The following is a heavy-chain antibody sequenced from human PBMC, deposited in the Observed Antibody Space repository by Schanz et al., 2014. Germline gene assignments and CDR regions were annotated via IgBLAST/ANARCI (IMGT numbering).Heavy chain of an antibody. D-gene: IGHD6-19*01. CDR1: GFTFSTYA. CDR2: ISNDGSSK. CDR3: ARDQWLVGGWYFDY. Sequence: QVQLVESGGGVVQPGRSLRLSCAASGFTFSTYAMHWVRQAPGKGLEWVAYISNDGSSKYYADSVKGRFTISRDNSKNTLYLQMNSLRAEDTAVYYCARDQWLVGGWYFDYWGQGTLVTVSS. J-gene: IGHJ4*02. V-gene: IGHV3-30*07.